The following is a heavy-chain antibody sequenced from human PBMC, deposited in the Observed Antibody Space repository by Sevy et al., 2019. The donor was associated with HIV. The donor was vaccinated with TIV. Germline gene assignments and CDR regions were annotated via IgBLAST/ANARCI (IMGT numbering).Heavy chain of an antibody. V-gene: IGHV3-74*01. J-gene: IGHJ4*02. Sequence: GGSLRLSCATSGFIFKNYWMHWVRQVPGKGLVWVSRINSDGSSATYADSVKGRFTISRDNAKNTLYLQMNSLRAEDKAMYYCARSPNVHRGWGQGTLVTVSS. CDR3: ARSPNVHRG. CDR1: GFIFKNYW. CDR2: INSDGSSA. D-gene: IGHD3-10*01.